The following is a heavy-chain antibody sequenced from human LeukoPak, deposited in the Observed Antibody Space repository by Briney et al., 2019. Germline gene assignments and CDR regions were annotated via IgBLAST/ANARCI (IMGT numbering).Heavy chain of an antibody. CDR1: GFSFSNYG. V-gene: IGHV3-30*03. Sequence: GRSLRLSCAAPGFSFSNYGLDWVRQAPGKGLEWVAGVSHDGSKKDYTDSVRGRFTISRDNSKNTLYLQMDSLRAEDTAVYYCAPPPGADWGQGTLVTVSS. CDR3: APPPGAD. D-gene: IGHD3-10*01. J-gene: IGHJ4*02. CDR2: VSHDGSKK.